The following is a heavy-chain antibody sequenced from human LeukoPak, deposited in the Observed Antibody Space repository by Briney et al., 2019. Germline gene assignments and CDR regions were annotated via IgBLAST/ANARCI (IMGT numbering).Heavy chain of an antibody. V-gene: IGHV3-23*01. D-gene: IGHD2-15*01. CDR2: ISGSGGST. CDR1: GFTFSSYA. CDR3: ARELFYCSGGSCYYYYGMDV. Sequence: GGSLRLSCAASGFTFSSYAMSWVRQAPGKGLEWVSAISGSGGSTYYADSVKGRFTISRHNSKNTLYLQMNSLRAEDTAVYYCARELFYCSGGSCYYYYGMDVWGQGTTVTVSS. J-gene: IGHJ6*02.